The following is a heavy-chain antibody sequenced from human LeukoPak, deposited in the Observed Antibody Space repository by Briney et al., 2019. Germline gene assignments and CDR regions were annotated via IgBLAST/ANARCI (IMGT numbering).Heavy chain of an antibody. CDR2: ISSSGSTI. D-gene: IGHD1-26*01. V-gene: IGHV3-48*03. Sequence: GGSLRLSCAASGFTFSSYEMNWVRQAPGKGLEWVSYISSSGSTIYYADSVKGRFTISRDNAKNSLYLQMNSLRAEDTAVYYCARGAYSGSYYFDYWGQGTLATVSS. CDR1: GFTFSSYE. J-gene: IGHJ4*02. CDR3: ARGAYSGSYYFDY.